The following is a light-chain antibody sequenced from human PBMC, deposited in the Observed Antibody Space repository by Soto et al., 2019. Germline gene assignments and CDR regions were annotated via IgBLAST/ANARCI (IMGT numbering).Light chain of an antibody. Sequence: ELVLTQSPATLSVSLVHSATLSCRASQSVSLSLAWYQMRPGQPPRLLIYGASTRATDIPARFSGSGSGTDFTLTISSLQSEDFATYYCQQYNSYSTFAQGTKVDIK. CDR1: QSVSLS. CDR3: QQYNSYST. J-gene: IGKJ1*01. V-gene: IGKV3-15*01. CDR2: GAS.